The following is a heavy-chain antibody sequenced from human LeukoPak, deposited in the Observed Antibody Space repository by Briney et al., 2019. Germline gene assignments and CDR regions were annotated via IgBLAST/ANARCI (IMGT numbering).Heavy chain of an antibody. J-gene: IGHJ4*02. CDR3: AKDMGVVVPAAKDY. Sequence: GGSLRLSCAASGFTFSSYAMSWVRQAPGKGLEWVSAISGSGGSTYYADSVKGRFTISRDNSKNTLYLQMNSLRAEDTAVYYRAKDMGVVVPAAKDYWGQGTLVTVSS. V-gene: IGHV3-23*01. D-gene: IGHD2-2*01. CDR1: GFTFSSYA. CDR2: ISGSGGST.